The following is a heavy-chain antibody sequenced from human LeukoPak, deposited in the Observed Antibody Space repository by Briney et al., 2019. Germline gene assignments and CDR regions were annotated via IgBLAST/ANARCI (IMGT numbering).Heavy chain of an antibody. CDR1: GFNFGNYW. D-gene: IGHD3-22*01. V-gene: IGHV3-7*01. J-gene: IGHJ3*02. CDR3: AGDLSPADSGHYLDAFDI. CDR2: INRDGSVK. Sequence: GGPLRLSCVGSGFNFGNYWMTWVRQAPGKGLEWVANINRDGSVKNYVDSVKGRFTISRDKAKSSLFLQANSLRAEDTAVYYCAGDLSPADSGHYLDAFDIWGQGTMVTVSS.